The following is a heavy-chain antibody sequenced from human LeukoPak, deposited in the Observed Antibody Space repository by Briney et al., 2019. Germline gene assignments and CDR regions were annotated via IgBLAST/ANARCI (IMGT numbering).Heavy chain of an antibody. V-gene: IGHV4-34*01. CDR2: INHSGST. J-gene: IGHJ4*02. D-gene: IGHD2-2*01. Sequence: PSETLSLTCTVSGGSISSYYWSWIRQPPGKGLEWIGEINHSGSTNYNPSLKSRVTISVDTSKNQFSLKLSSVTAADTAVYYCASAALRYCSSTSCYSWGSFDYWGQGTLVTVSS. CDR1: GGSISSYY. CDR3: ASAALRYCSSTSCYSWGSFDY.